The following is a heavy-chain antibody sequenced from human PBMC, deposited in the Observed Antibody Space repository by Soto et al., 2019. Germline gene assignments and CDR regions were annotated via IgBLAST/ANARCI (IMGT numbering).Heavy chain of an antibody. D-gene: IGHD1-20*01. CDR3: ATSQKGYNWNYFDH. CDR1: GASISSSYYY. CDR2: VFYTGFT. V-gene: IGHV4-39*01. J-gene: IGHJ4*02. Sequence: SETLSLTCAVSGASISSSYYYWAWLRQSPGKGPEWIGSVFYTGFTSYNPSLESRVSVSVDTSKSQFSLKLSAVTAADTAVYYCATSQKGYNWNYFDHWGQGALVTVSS.